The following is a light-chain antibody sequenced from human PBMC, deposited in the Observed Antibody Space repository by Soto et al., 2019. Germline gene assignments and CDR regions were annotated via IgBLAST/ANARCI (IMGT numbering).Light chain of an antibody. J-gene: IGLJ3*02. V-gene: IGLV6-57*02. CDR3: QSYDSSNQGV. CDR1: SGRIASNY. Sequence: NFMLTQPHTVSESPVKTVTISCTGSSGRIASNYVQWYQQRPGSAPTTVIYEDNQRPSGVPDRFSGSIDSSSNSASLTISGLKTEDEADYYCQSYDSSNQGVFGGGTKLTVL. CDR2: EDN.